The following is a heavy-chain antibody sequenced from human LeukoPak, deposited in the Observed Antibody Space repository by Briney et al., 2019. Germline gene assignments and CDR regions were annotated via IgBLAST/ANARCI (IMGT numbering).Heavy chain of an antibody. J-gene: IGHJ4*02. D-gene: IGHD5-12*01. CDR1: GYTFTGYY. Sequence: ASVKVSCKAAGYTFTGYYMHWVRQDPGQGLEWMGWINPNSGGTNYAQKVQGRVTMTRDRSISTAYMELSRLRSDDTAVYYCARDGEYGYEPAYYFDYWGQGTLVTVSS. CDR3: ARDGEYGYEPAYYFDY. CDR2: INPNSGGT. V-gene: IGHV1-2*02.